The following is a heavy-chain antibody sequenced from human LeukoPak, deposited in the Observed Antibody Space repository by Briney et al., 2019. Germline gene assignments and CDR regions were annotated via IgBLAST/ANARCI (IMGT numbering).Heavy chain of an antibody. CDR2: ISGSGSTI. J-gene: IGHJ4*02. V-gene: IGHV3-11*04. CDR1: GFTFSDYY. CDR3: ARSLRVAVAASY. Sequence: GGSLRLSCAASGFTFSDYYMSWIRQAPGRGLEWVSYISGSGSTIYYADSLKGRFTISRDNSKNTLYLQMNSVRAEDTALYYCARSLRVAVAASYWGQGTLVTVSS. D-gene: IGHD6-19*01.